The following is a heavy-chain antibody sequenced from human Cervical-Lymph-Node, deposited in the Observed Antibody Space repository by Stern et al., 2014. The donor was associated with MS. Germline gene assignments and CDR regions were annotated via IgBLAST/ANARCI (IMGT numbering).Heavy chain of an antibody. V-gene: IGHV3-11*01. J-gene: IGHJ4*02. Sequence: VQLVESGGGLVKPGGSLRLSCVGSGYTFGDYYMNWIRPAPGKGLEWIAYISNGGDTIYHAASVRGRFTISRDDAKNSLYLQMHSLRAEDTAVYYCARDPLNFVYWGQGTLVTVSS. CDR3: ARDPLNFVY. CDR1: GYTFGDYY. CDR2: ISNGGDTI.